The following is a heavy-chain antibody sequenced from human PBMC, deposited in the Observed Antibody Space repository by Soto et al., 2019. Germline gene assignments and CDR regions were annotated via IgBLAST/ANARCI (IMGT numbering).Heavy chain of an antibody. D-gene: IGHD4-17*01. V-gene: IGHV1-18*01. Sequence: QVQLVQSGAAVKKPGASVTVSCKASGDTFTHYGVSWVRQAPGQWLEWMGWISLHNGDTYYTESLRGRLTMTTDTSTDTGYMELRTLRSDDTAVFYCARVGYGVHSLDEWGQGTLVIVSS. CDR1: GDTFTHYG. J-gene: IGHJ4*02. CDR2: ISLHNGDT. CDR3: ARVGYGVHSLDE.